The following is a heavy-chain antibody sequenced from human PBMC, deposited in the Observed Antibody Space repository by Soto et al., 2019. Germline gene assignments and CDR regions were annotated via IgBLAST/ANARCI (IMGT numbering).Heavy chain of an antibody. CDR1: GYSFTSYW. Sequence: GESLKISCKGSGYSFTSYWISWVRQMPGKGLEWMGRIDPSDSYTNYSPSFQGHVTISADKSISTAYLQWSSLKASDTAMYYCARYPSHGGGQYYYGMDVWAQGTTVTVSS. V-gene: IGHV5-10-1*01. J-gene: IGHJ6*02. CDR3: ARYPSHGGGQYYYGMDV. D-gene: IGHD2-2*01. CDR2: IDPSDSYT.